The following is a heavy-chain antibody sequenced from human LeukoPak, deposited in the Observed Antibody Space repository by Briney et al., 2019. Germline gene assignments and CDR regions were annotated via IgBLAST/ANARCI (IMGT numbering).Heavy chain of an antibody. CDR2: NSSSSSYI. CDR3: LRIGQYSSGRDAFDI. V-gene: IGHV3-21*01. Sequence: GWSLRLSCAASGFTFSSYSMNWVRQAPGKGLEWLSSNSSSSSYIYYADSVKGRFTISRDNAKNSLYLQMNSLRAEDPGVYYCLRIGQYSSGRDAFDIWGQGTMVTVSS. J-gene: IGHJ3*02. CDR1: GFTFSSYS. D-gene: IGHD6-19*01.